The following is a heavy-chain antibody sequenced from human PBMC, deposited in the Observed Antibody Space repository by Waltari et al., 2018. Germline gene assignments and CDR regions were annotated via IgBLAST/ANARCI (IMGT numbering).Heavy chain of an antibody. V-gene: IGHV4-39*01. CDR1: GGSISSSSYY. CDR2: IYYSEST. J-gene: IGHJ4*02. Sequence: QLQLQESGPGLVKPSETLSLTCTVSGGSISSSSYYWGWIRQPPGKGLEWIGSIYYSESTYYNPSLKSRVTISVDTSKNQFSLKLSSVTASDTAVYYCASTVYYDSSGWTYYFDYWGQGTLVTVSS. CDR3: ASTVYYDSSGWTYYFDY. D-gene: IGHD3-22*01.